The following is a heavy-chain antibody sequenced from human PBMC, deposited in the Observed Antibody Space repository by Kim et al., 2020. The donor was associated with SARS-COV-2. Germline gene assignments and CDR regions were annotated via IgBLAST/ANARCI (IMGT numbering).Heavy chain of an antibody. V-gene: IGHV3-23*01. D-gene: IGHD3-16*01. CDR3: AKDGDTSTTRTDSLDI. CDR2: IGGSGATT. Sequence: GGSLRLSCATSGFTFRTYAMSWVRQAPGKSLEWLSAIGGSGATTHYADSVKGRFTISRDNSMNTLSLQMTSLRAEDTALYYCAKDGDTSTTRTDSLDIWGQGTMVAVSS. CDR1: GFTFRTYA. J-gene: IGHJ3*02.